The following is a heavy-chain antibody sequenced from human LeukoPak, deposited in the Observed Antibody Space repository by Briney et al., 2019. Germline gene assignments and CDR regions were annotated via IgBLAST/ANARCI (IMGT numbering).Heavy chain of an antibody. CDR1: GNIFTSYG. D-gene: IGHD3-9*01. CDR2: ISGYNGNT. V-gene: IGHV1-18*01. J-gene: IGHJ4*02. Sequence: GASVKVSCKTSGNIFTSYGISWVRQAPGQGLEWMGWISGYNGNTNYAQKFQGRVTMTRDTSTSTVYMELSSLRSEDTAVYYCARGRYYDILTGYYPPTKFDYWGQGTLVTVSS. CDR3: ARGRYYDILTGYYPPTKFDY.